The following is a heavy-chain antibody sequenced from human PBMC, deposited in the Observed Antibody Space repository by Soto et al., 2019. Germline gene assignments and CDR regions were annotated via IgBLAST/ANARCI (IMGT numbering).Heavy chain of an antibody. J-gene: IGHJ3*02. CDR2: IYYSGST. V-gene: IGHV4-30-4*01. D-gene: IGHD4-17*01. Sequence: KPSETLSLTCTVSSGSISSGDYYWSWIRQPPGKGLEWIGYIYYSGSTYSNPSLKSRVTISVDTSKNQFSLKLSSVTAADTAVYYCARDRVTQTRADYGGNSDGAFDIWGQGTMVTVSS. CDR1: SGSISSGDYY. CDR3: ARDRVTQTRADYGGNSDGAFDI.